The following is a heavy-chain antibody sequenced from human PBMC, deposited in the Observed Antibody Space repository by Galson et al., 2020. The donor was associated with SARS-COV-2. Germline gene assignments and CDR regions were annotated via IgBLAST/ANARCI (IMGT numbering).Heavy chain of an antibody. Sequence: SETLSLTCTVSGGSISTSSDYWGWIRPPPGQGLEWTGTISYTGSTYYNPSLKSRVFISVDTSKNQFSLTLSSVTAADTGVYYCARRKYYNYYMDVWGKGTTVTISS. V-gene: IGHV4-39*01. CDR3: ARRKYYNYYMDV. J-gene: IGHJ6*03. CDR2: ISYTGST. CDR1: GGSISTSSDY.